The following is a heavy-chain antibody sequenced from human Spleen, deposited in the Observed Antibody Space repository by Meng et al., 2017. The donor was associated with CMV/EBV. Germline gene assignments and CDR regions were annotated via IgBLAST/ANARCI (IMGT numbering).Heavy chain of an antibody. D-gene: IGHD3-16*01. J-gene: IGHJ6*02. CDR2: IYYSGST. CDR3: ASRPRAWGPTYYYYGMDV. Sequence: GSLRLSCTVSGGSISSYYWSWIRQPPGKRLEWIGYIYYSGSTNYNPSLKSRVTISVDTSKNQFSLKLSSVTAADTAVYYCASRPRAWGPTYYYYGMDVWDQGTTVTVSS. CDR1: GGSISSYY. V-gene: IGHV4-59*01.